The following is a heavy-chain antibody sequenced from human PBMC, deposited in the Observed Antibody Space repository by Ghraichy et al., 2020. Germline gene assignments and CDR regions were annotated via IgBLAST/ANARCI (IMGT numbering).Heavy chain of an antibody. CDR1: GFTFSSYS. Sequence: GESLNISCAASGFTFSSYSMNWVRQAPGKGLEWVSYIIDRSRIHYADSVKGRFTISRDNVRKSLCLQMKSLRDEDTAVYYCARGSSTTDAFDTWGQGTMVTVSS. CDR3: ARGSSTTDAFDT. D-gene: IGHD1-14*01. J-gene: IGHJ3*02. V-gene: IGHV3-48*02. CDR2: IIDRSRI.